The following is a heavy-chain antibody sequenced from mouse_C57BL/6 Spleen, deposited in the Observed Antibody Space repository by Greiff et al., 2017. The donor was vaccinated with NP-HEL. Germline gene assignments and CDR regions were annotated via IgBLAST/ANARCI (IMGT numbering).Heavy chain of an antibody. CDR1: GFTFSDYG. CDR3: ARGLSDITTVDYFDY. Sequence: EVKLMESGGGLVKPGGSLKLSCAASGFTFSDYGMHWVRQAPEKGLEWVAYISSGSSTIYYADTVKGRFTISRDNAKNTLFLQMTSLRSEDTAMYYCARGLSDITTVDYFDYWGQGTTLTVSS. J-gene: IGHJ2*01. V-gene: IGHV5-17*01. D-gene: IGHD1-1*01. CDR2: ISSGSSTI.